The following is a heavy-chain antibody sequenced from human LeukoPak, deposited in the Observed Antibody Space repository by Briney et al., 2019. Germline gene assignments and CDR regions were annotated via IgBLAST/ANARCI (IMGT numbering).Heavy chain of an antibody. D-gene: IGHD3-22*01. Sequence: SQTLSLTCTVSGGSISSGGYYWSWIRQHPGTGLEWIGYIYYSGSTYYNPSLKSRVTISVDTSKNQFSLKLSSVTAADTAVYYCARDYYDSSGYYQFDYWGQGTLVTVSS. CDR2: IYYSGST. V-gene: IGHV4-31*03. J-gene: IGHJ4*02. CDR1: GGSISSGGYY. CDR3: ARDYYDSSGYYQFDY.